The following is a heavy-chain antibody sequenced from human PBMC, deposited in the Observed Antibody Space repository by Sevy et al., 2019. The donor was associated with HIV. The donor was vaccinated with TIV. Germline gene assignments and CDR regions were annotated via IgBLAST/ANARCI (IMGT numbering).Heavy chain of an antibody. CDR3: AKGEQQLVDY. CDR2: ISYDGSNK. J-gene: IGHJ4*02. Sequence: GGSLRLSCAASGFTFSSYGMHWVRQAPGKGLEWVAVISYDGSNKYYANSVKGRFTISRDNSKNTLYLQMNSLRAEDTAVYYSAKGEQQLVDYWGQGTLVTVSS. CDR1: GFTFSSYG. D-gene: IGHD6-13*01. V-gene: IGHV3-30*18.